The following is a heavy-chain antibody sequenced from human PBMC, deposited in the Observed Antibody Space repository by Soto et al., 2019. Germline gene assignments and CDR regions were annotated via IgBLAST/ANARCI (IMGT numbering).Heavy chain of an antibody. D-gene: IGHD6-13*01. Sequence: EVQLVESGGGLVQPGRSLRLPCAASGFTVDDYAMHWVRQAPGKGLEWGSGISWNSGSIGYADSVKGRFTISRDNVKNSLYLQRNRMRAEDTALYSCAKVGEYSSSWYGQVAYWGQGTLVT. J-gene: IGHJ4*02. CDR3: AKVGEYSSSWYGQVAY. CDR1: GFTVDDYA. CDR2: ISWNSGSI. V-gene: IGHV3-9*01.